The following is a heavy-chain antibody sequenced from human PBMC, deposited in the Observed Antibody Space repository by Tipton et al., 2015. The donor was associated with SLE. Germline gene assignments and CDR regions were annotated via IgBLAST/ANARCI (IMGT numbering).Heavy chain of an antibody. D-gene: IGHD1-26*01. Sequence: TLSLTCAVYGGSFSGYYWSWIRQPPGKGLEWIGEINHSGSTNYNPSLKSRVTISVDTSKNQFSLKLSPVTAADTAVYYCAREGGSYPEDAFDIWGQGTMVTVSS. V-gene: IGHV4-34*01. CDR2: INHSGST. J-gene: IGHJ3*02. CDR1: GGSFSGYY. CDR3: AREGGSYPEDAFDI.